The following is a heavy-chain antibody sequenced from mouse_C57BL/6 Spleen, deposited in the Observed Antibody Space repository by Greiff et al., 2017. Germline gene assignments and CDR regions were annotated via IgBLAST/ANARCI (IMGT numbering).Heavy chain of an antibody. Sequence: DVMLVESGPGMVKPSQSLSLTCTVTGYSITSGYDWHWIRHFPGNKLEWMGYISYSGSTNYNPSLKSRISITHDTSKNHFFLKLNSVTTEDTATXYCARGQLRLPFAYWGQGTLVTVAA. V-gene: IGHV3-1*01. D-gene: IGHD3-2*02. J-gene: IGHJ3*01. CDR3: ARGQLRLPFAY. CDR1: GYSITSGYD. CDR2: ISYSGST.